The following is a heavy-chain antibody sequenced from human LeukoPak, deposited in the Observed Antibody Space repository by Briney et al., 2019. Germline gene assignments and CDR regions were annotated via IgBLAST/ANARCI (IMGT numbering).Heavy chain of an antibody. CDR2: INPNSGAT. V-gene: IGHV1-2*02. D-gene: IGHD6-25*01. CDR3: ARVPSGGDKFDP. CDR1: GYTFTGYY. Sequence: ASVKVSCKASGYTFTGYYIHWVRQAPGQGLEWMGWINPNSGATNYAQKLQGRVTMTTDTSTSTAYMELRSLRSEDTAVYYCARVPSGGDKFDPWGQGTLVTVSS. J-gene: IGHJ5*02.